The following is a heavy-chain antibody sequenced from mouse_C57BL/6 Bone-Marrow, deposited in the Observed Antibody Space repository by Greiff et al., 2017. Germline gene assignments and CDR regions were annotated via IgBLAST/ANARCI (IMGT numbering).Heavy chain of an antibody. CDR1: GFTIKDDY. CDR3: TIYFPTFDY. CDR2: IDPENGDT. V-gene: IGHV14-4*01. D-gene: IGHD2-1*01. Sequence: VQLQQSGAELVRPGASVKLSCTASGFTIKDDYMHWVKQRPEQGLEWIGWIDPENGDTDYASKFQGKATITADTSSNTAYLQLSSLTSEDTAVYYCTIYFPTFDYWGQGTTLTVSS. J-gene: IGHJ2*01.